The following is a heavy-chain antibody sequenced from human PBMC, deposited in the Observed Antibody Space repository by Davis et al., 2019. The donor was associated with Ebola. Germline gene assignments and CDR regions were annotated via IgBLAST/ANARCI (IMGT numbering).Heavy chain of an antibody. D-gene: IGHD6-13*01. CDR2: ISYDGNNR. CDR3: AKDSSRGYASSWYGLDY. V-gene: IGHV3-30*18. CDR1: GFTFNNRG. J-gene: IGHJ4*02. Sequence: GGSLRLSCEASGFTFNNRGMHWVRQAPGKGLEWVALISYDGNNRYYADSVKGRFTISRDDSKNTLYLHMDSLRAEDTAKYYCAKDSSRGYASSWYGLDYWGLGTLVTVSS.